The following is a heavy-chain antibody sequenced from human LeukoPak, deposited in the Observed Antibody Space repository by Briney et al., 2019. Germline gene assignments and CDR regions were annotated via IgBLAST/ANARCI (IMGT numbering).Heavy chain of an antibody. CDR1: GFTFSSYA. CDR3: AKEEAEGHYSTFDF. V-gene: IGHV3-23*01. CDR2: ISGNGGST. Sequence: GGSLRLSCAASGFTFSSYAMHWVRQAPGKGLEWVSAISGNGGSTYYADSVKGRFTISRDNSKNTLHLQMNSLRAEDTAVYYCAKEEAEGHYSTFDFWGQGTLVTVSS. J-gene: IGHJ4*02. D-gene: IGHD3-10*01.